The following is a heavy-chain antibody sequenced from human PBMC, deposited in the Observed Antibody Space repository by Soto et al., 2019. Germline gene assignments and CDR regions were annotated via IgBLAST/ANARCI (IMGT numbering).Heavy chain of an antibody. J-gene: IGHJ4*02. Sequence: GGSLRLSCAASGFTLSRYDMNWVRQAPGKGLEWVSLISRTRSIKHYADSVEGRFTISRDNSKNSLYLQMNSLRADDTAVYYCARDPYRSSWYDYWGQGTLVTVSS. V-gene: IGHV3-48*01. CDR3: ARDPYRSSWYDY. CDR2: ISRTRSIK. D-gene: IGHD6-13*01. CDR1: GFTLSRYD.